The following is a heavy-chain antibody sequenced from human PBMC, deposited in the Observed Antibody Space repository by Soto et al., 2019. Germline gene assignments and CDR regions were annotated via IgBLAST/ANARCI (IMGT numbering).Heavy chain of an antibody. CDR2: IVPIFGTA. CDR1: GGTFSSYA. V-gene: IGHV1-69*06. J-gene: IGHJ5*02. D-gene: IGHD2-2*01. CDR3: ARDLLYCSSTSCSGDWFDP. Sequence: QVQLVQSGAEVKKPGSSVKVSCKASGGTFSSYAISWVRQAPGQGLGWMGGIVPIFGTANYAQKFQGRVTITADKSTSTAYMELSSLRSEDTAVYYCARDLLYCSSTSCSGDWFDPWGQGTLVTVSS.